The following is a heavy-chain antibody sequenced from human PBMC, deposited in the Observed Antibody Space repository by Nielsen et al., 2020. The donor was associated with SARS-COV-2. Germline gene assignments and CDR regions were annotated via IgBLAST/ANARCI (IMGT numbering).Heavy chain of an antibody. D-gene: IGHD6-13*01. V-gene: IGHV4-59*03. CDR2: IYSSGST. J-gene: IGHJ4*02. CDR3: ARGTSSWYIDY. CDR1: GGSISNYY. Sequence: SETLSLTCIVSGGSISNYYWSWIRQPPGKGLEWIGHIYSSGSTNYNPSLKTRVTMSIDTSKNQVSLRLRSVTAADTALYYCARGTSSWYIDYWGQGTLVTVSS.